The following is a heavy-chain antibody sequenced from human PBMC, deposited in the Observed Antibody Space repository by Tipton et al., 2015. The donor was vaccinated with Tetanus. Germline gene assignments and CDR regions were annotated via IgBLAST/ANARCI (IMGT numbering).Heavy chain of an antibody. Sequence: SGFTLSNYGMHWVRQAPGKGLEWVAVISYDGNYKYYADSVKGRFTMSRDNSKNTLYLQMNSLRAEDTAVYYCARDGITMTSYYYYGMDVWGQGTTVTVSS. D-gene: IGHD3-22*01. CDR1: GFTLSNYG. CDR3: ARDGITMTSYYYYGMDV. CDR2: ISYDGNYK. V-gene: IGHV3-30*03. J-gene: IGHJ6*02.